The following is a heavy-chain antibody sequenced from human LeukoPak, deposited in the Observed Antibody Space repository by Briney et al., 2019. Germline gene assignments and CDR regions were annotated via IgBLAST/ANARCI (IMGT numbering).Heavy chain of an antibody. D-gene: IGHD3-9*01. CDR2: INPHSGGT. CDR1: GYTFTGYY. Sequence: ASVKVSCKASGYTFTGYYIHWVRQAPGQGLEWMGRINPHSGGTNYAQKFQGRVTMTRDTSIGTAYMELSRLRSDDTAVYYCARGYYDILTGYYSLPQARFLAANFDYWGQGTLVTVSS. V-gene: IGHV1-2*06. CDR3: ARGYYDILTGYYSLPQARFLAANFDY. J-gene: IGHJ4*02.